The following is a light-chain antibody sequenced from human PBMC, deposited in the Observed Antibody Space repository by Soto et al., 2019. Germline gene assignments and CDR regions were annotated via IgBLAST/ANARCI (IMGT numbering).Light chain of an antibody. CDR2: WAS. CDR3: QQYYTTPYT. Sequence: DIVMTQSPDSLAVSLGEAATINCKSSQSVFYISNNKNYLAWYQQKPGQPPKLLIYWASTRESGVPDRFSGSGSGTDFPLTISSLQAEDVAVYYCQQYYTTPYTFGQGTKLEIK. V-gene: IGKV4-1*01. J-gene: IGKJ2*01. CDR1: QSVFYISNNKNY.